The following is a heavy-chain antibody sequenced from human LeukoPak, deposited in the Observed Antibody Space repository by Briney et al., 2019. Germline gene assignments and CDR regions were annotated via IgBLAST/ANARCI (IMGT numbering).Heavy chain of an antibody. D-gene: IGHD3-10*01. CDR3: ARVYISYYGAGNNYTKQPYDI. J-gene: IGHJ3*02. CDR2: MYSGGTT. Sequence: GGSLRLSCALSGFTVSNNYLNSARQAPGKGLEWVSVMYSGGTTYYADSVKGRFSISRDNAKNSLYLQMDSLRDEDTAVYYCARVYISYYGAGNNYTKQPYDIGGQGTMVTVSS. CDR1: GFTVSNNY. V-gene: IGHV3-53*01.